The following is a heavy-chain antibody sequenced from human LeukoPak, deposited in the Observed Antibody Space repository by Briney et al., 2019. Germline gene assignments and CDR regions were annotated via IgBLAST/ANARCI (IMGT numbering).Heavy chain of an antibody. CDR1: GFTFSRYG. V-gene: IGHV3-30*02. Sequence: PGGSLRLSCAASGFTFSRYGMHWVRQAPGKGLEWVAFIRYDESNKFYADSVKGRFTVSRDNSKNTLYLQMNSLRADDTAVYYCARIQLLASSFSSFDSWGQGTLVTVSS. J-gene: IGHJ5*01. CDR2: IRYDESNK. CDR3: ARIQLLASSFSSFDS. D-gene: IGHD6-13*01.